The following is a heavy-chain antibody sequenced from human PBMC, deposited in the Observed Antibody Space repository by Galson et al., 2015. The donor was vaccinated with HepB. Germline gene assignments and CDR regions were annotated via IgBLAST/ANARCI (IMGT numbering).Heavy chain of an antibody. CDR1: GYTFSTYA. Sequence: SVKVSCKASGYTFSTYAITWVRQAPGQGLEWMGWISPNKRRTDYARKFQGRVTMTTDTATSTAYMELSSLRVDDTAVYYCARGALVAVVFATQNNWFDPWGQGTLVTVSS. J-gene: IGHJ5*02. D-gene: IGHD2-8*02. V-gene: IGHV1-18*01. CDR3: ARGALVAVVFATQNNWFDP. CDR2: ISPNKRRT.